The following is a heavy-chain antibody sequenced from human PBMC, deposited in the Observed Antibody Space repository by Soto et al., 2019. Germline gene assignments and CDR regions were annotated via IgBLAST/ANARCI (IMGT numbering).Heavy chain of an antibody. CDR3: ARGGDTALITYFDS. D-gene: IGHD5-18*01. V-gene: IGHV1-3*01. CDR1: GYTFTSYA. J-gene: IGHJ4*02. Sequence: QVQLVQSGSEVKKPGASVKVSCKASGYTFTSYAVHWVRQAPGQRLEWMGWINAGNGNAKYSQKFQGRVSITRDRSADTAYMDQGSLRSEDTAVYYCARGGDTALITYFDSWGQGTLVTVSS. CDR2: INAGNGNA.